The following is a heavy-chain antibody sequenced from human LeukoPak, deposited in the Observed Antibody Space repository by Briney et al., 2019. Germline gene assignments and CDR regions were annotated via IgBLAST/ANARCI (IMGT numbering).Heavy chain of an antibody. CDR3: ARDFYYDSSGYYDALDI. Sequence: PSETLSLNCTVSGGSVSSGSYYWSWIRQPPGKGLEWIGYMYYSGSTSYNPSLKSRVTISVDTSKNQFSLKLSSVAAADTAVYYCARDFYYDSSGYYDALDIWGQGTMVTVSS. V-gene: IGHV4-61*01. D-gene: IGHD3-22*01. CDR2: MYYSGST. J-gene: IGHJ3*02. CDR1: GGSVSSGSYY.